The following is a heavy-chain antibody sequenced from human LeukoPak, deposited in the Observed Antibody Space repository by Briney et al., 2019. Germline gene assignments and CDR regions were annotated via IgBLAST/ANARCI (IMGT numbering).Heavy chain of an antibody. V-gene: IGHV3-7*01. D-gene: IGHD5-18*01. CDR1: GFTFSDYY. Sequence: HPGGSLRLSCAASGFTFSDYYMSWIRQAPGKGLEWVANIKQDGSEKYYVDSVKGRFTISRDTAKNSLYLQMNSLRAEDTAVYYCAREIQVDVWGKGTTVTVSS. CDR2: IKQDGSEK. CDR3: AREIQVDV. J-gene: IGHJ6*04.